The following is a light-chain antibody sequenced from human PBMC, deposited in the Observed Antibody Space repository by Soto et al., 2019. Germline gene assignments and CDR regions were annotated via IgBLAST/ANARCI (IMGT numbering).Light chain of an antibody. J-gene: IGKJ1*01. CDR3: QQYSSYPST. V-gene: IGKV1-5*01. Sequence: DIQVTQSPSSLSASVGDRVTITCRASQSISSWLAWYQQTPGKAPKLLIFDASSLETGVPSRFSGSGSGTEFTLPITSLQPDDFATYYCQQYSSYPSTFGQGTKVEV. CDR2: DAS. CDR1: QSISSW.